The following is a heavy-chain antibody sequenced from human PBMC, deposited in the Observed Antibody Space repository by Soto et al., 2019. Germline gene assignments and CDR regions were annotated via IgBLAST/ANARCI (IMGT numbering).Heavy chain of an antibody. J-gene: IGHJ6*02. CDR1: GFTFSNAW. Sequence: GGSLRLSCAASGFTFSNAWMNWVRQAPGKGLEWVGRIKSKTDGGTTDYAAPVKGRFTISRDDSKNTLYLQMNSLKTEDTAVYYCTTDRIYFTYYYDSSESDYGMDVWGQGTTVTVSS. CDR3: TTDRIYFTYYYDSSESDYGMDV. CDR2: IKSKTDGGTT. V-gene: IGHV3-15*07. D-gene: IGHD3-22*01.